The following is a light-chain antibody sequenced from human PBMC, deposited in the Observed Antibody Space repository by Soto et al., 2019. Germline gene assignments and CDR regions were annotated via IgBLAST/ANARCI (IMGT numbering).Light chain of an antibody. J-gene: IGLJ2*01. Sequence: QSALTQPRSVSGSPGQSVTLSCTGTSSDVGGYHYVAWYQHHPGKAPKIIIYDVNKRPSGVPARFSGSKSGNTASLTISGLKTEDEADYYCCSYAGSYTLVFGGGTKVTVL. CDR3: CSYAGSYTLV. V-gene: IGLV2-11*01. CDR1: SSDVGGYHY. CDR2: DVN.